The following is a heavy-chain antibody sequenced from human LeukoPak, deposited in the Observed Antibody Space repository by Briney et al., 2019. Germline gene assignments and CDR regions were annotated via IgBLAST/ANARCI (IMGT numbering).Heavy chain of an antibody. J-gene: IGHJ4*02. D-gene: IGHD3-22*01. CDR1: GFTFSSYS. V-gene: IGHV3-21*01. CDR3: ASDDSGGYPDY. Sequence: GGSLRLSCAASGFTFSSYSMNWVRQAPGKGLEWVSSISSSSSYIYYADSVKGRFTISRDNAKNSLYLQMNSLRAEDTAVYYCASDDSGGYPDYWGQGTLVTVSS. CDR2: ISSSSSYI.